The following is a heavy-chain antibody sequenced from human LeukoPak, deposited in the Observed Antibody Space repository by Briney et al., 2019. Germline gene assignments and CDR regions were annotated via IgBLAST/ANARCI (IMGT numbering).Heavy chain of an antibody. J-gene: IGHJ6*02. CDR3: ARGITMVRGVIYYGMDV. CDR2: IYYSGST. CDR1: GGSISSYY. V-gene: IGHV4-59*01. Sequence: PSETLSLTCTVSGGSISSYYWSWIRQPPGKGLEWIGYIYYSGSTNYNPSLKSRVTISADTPKNQFSLKLSSVTAADTAVYYCARGITMVRGVIYYGMDVWGQGTTVTVSS. D-gene: IGHD3-10*01.